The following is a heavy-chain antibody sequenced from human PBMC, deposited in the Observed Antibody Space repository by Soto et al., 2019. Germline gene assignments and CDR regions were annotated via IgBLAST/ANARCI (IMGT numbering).Heavy chain of an antibody. V-gene: IGHV2-5*02. CDR2: IYWDDDK. J-gene: IGHJ3*02. Sequence: XGPTLLNPTQTLPLTCTFSGFSLITSGVGVAWIRQPPGKALEWLALIYWDDDKRYSPSLKSRLTITKDTSKNQVVLTMTNMDPVDTATYYCAHRPSSTYYAVLNGYYPDAFDIWGQGTMVTVSS. CDR3: AHRPSSTYYAVLNGYYPDAFDI. CDR1: GFSLITSGVG. D-gene: IGHD3-9*01.